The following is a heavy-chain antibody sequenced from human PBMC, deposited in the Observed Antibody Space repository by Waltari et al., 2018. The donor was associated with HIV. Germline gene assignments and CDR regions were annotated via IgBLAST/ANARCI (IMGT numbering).Heavy chain of an antibody. D-gene: IGHD3-16*01. V-gene: IGHV3-33*01. J-gene: IGHJ4*02. CDR3: ARDSQAANDSLDC. Sequence: QVQLVESGGDVVQSGRSLILSCAASGFRFSVHGMHWVSPAPGKGREWVASIWPDGSITDYLDSVKGRFTISRDNSKKTLDLEMNSLRAEDTALYFCARDSQAANDSLDCWGQGTLVTVSS. CDR1: GFRFSVHG. CDR2: IWPDGSIT.